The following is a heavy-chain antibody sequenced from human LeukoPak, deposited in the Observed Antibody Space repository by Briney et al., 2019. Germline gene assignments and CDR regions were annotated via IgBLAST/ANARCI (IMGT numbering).Heavy chain of an antibody. CDR2: IYSGGST. Sequence: GGSLRLSCAAFGFTVSSNYMSWVRQAPGEGLEWVSVIYSGGSTYYADSVKGRFTISRDNSKNTLYLQMNSLRAEDTAVYYCVRDLIFNPTMTYTMDAFDIWGQGTMVTVSS. D-gene: IGHD3-22*01. V-gene: IGHV3-66*01. CDR3: VRDLIFNPTMTYTMDAFDI. J-gene: IGHJ3*02. CDR1: GFTVSSNY.